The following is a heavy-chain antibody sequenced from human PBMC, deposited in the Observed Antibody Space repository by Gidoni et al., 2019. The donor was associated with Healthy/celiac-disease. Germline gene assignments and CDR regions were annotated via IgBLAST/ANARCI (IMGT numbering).Heavy chain of an antibody. CDR2: IIPIFGTA. CDR1: GGTFSSYA. CDR3: ASNYYDSSGYYPFDY. V-gene: IGHV1-69*01. Sequence: QVQLVQSGAEVKKPGSSVQVSCKASGGTFSSYAISWVRQAPGQGLEWMGGIIPIFGTANYAQKFQGRVTITADESTSTAYMELSSLRSEDTAVYYCASNYYDSSGYYPFDYWGQGTLVTVSS. D-gene: IGHD3-22*01. J-gene: IGHJ4*02.